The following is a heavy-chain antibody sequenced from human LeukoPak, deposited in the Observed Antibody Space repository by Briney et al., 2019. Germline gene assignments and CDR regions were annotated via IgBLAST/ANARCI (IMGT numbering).Heavy chain of an antibody. V-gene: IGHV3-7*03. J-gene: IGHJ4*02. Sequence: GGSLRLSCATSGFTFGDSWMNWVRQAPGRGLEWVASIKEDESDVYYADSVKGRLTISRDNSKNTLYLQMNSLRGEDTAVYYCAKHKENYGDSCLDDYWGQGTLVTVSS. D-gene: IGHD4-17*01. CDR1: GFTFGDSW. CDR3: AKHKENYGDSCLDDY. CDR2: IKEDESDV.